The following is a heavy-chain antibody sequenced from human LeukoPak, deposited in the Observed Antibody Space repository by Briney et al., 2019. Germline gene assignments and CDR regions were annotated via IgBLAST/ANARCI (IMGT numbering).Heavy chain of an antibody. Sequence: PSVKVSCKASGGTFSSYAISWVRQAPGQGLEWMGRIIPILGIANYAQKFQGRVTITADKSTSTAYMELSSLSSEDTAVYYCARAGFTTVGWALHNSQLPFDYWGQGTLVTVS. CDR3: ARAGFTTVGWALHNSQLPFDY. V-gene: IGHV1-69*04. CDR1: GGTFSSYA. CDR2: IIPILGIA. J-gene: IGHJ4*02. D-gene: IGHD4-17*01.